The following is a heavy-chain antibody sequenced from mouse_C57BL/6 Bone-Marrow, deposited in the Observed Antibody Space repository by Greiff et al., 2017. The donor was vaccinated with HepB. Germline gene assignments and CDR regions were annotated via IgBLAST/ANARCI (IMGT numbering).Heavy chain of an antibody. Sequence: QVQLQQSGAELMKPGASVKLSCKATGYTFTGYWIEWVKQRPGHGLEWIGEILPGSGSTNYNEKFKGKATFTADTSSSTPYMQLSSLTTEDSAIYYCAREVDYSNYFAWFAYWGQGTLVTVSA. J-gene: IGHJ3*01. CDR3: AREVDYSNYFAWFAY. CDR2: ILPGSGST. V-gene: IGHV1-9*01. D-gene: IGHD2-5*01. CDR1: GYTFTGYW.